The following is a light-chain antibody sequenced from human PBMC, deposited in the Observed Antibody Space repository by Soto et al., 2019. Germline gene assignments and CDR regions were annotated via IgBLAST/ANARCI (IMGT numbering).Light chain of an antibody. CDR2: GAS. Sequence: EVVMTQSPATLSVSPGERATLSCRASQSVSNNLAWYQQKPGQAPRLLIYGASTRATGVSARFSGSGSGTVFTLAINSLQAEDFAVYYCQQYNDWHSFGPGTTVDIK. V-gene: IGKV3-15*01. J-gene: IGKJ3*01. CDR3: QQYNDWHS. CDR1: QSVSNN.